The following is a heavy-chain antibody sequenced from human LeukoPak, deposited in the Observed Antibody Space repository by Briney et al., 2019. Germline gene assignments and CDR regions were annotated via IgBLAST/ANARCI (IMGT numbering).Heavy chain of an antibody. J-gene: IGHJ6*02. CDR1: GGSISSYY. CDR3: GRYSYGYGMDV. CDR2: IYCSGST. D-gene: IGHD5-18*01. V-gene: IGHV4-59*12. Sequence: SETLSLTCTVSGGSISSYYWSWIRQPPGKGLEWIGYIYCSGSTNYNPSLKSRVTISVDTSKNQFSLKLSSVTAADTAVYYCGRYSYGYGMDVWGQGTTVTVSS.